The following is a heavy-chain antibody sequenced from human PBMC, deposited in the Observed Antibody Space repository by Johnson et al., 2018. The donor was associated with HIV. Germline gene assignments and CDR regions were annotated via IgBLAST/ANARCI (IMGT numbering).Heavy chain of an antibody. J-gene: IGHJ3*02. D-gene: IGHD4-23*01. CDR3: ARGYGGNYDAFDI. CDR2: ISYDGSNN. CDR1: GFPIPLSNFW. Sequence: QVQLVESGGGLVQPGGSLRLSCAASGFPIPLSNFWMNWVRQAPGKGLEWVAVISYDGSNNYYADSVKRRFTISRDKSKNTLYLQMNSLRAEDTAVYYCARGYGGNYDAFDIWGQGTMVTVYS. V-gene: IGHV3-30-3*01.